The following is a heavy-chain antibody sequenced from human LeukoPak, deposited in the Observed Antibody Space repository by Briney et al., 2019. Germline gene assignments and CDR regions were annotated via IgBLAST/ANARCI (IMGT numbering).Heavy chain of an antibody. J-gene: IGHJ4*02. D-gene: IGHD5/OR15-5a*01. CDR1: GYTSTRYG. CDR2: IRAYNGNT. Sequence: GPTAKVSCKASGYTSTRYGISWVRQAPGQGLDWMGWIRAYNGNTHYAQKLQGRVTMSVDTSTSTAYMELRSLRSDDTAVYYCARLVSFVYGYLLRFDYWGQGTLVTVSS. CDR3: ARLVSFVYGYLLRFDY. V-gene: IGHV1-18*01.